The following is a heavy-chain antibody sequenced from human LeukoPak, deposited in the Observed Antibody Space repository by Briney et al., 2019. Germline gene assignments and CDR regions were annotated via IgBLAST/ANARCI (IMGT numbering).Heavy chain of an antibody. D-gene: IGHD4-17*01. CDR3: ARGHTAVTRHFDF. Sequence: ASVKVSCKASGYTFTDYALHWVRQAPGQSLEWMGWITTGRGETRYSQEFQRRITFTRDTSASTVYMDLSDLRSEDTAVYYCARGHTAVTRHFDFWGQGTLVTVSS. CDR1: GYTFTDYA. CDR2: ITTGRGET. J-gene: IGHJ4*02. V-gene: IGHV1-3*03.